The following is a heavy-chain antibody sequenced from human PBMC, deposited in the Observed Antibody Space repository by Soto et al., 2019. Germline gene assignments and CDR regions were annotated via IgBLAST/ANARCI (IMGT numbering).Heavy chain of an antibody. CDR2: IYYSGST. J-gene: IGHJ5*02. CDR1: GGSISSGDYY. V-gene: IGHV4-30-4*01. CDR3: ARDGHSNWNYFDP. Sequence: PSETLSLTCTVSGGSISSGDYYWSWIRQPPGKGLEWIGYIYYSGSTYYNPSLKSRVTISVDTSKNQFSLKLSSVTAADTAVYYCARDGHSNWNYFDPWGQGTLVTVSS. D-gene: IGHD1-7*01.